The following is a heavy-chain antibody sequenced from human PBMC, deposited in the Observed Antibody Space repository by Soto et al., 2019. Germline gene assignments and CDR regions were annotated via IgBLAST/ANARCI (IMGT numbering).Heavy chain of an antibody. CDR1: GGTISSGDYS. J-gene: IGHJ5*02. Sequence: PSETLSLTSAVSGGTISSGDYSWSWIRQPPGKGLEWIGYMFHSGSAYYNPSLKSRVTISVDRSKNQFSLKLTSLTAADTAVYYCARGKRGIRYYGSGTSDWLDPWGQGTLVTV. CDR2: MFHSGSA. CDR3: ARGKRGIRYYGSGTSDWLDP. D-gene: IGHD3-10*01. V-gene: IGHV4-30-2*01.